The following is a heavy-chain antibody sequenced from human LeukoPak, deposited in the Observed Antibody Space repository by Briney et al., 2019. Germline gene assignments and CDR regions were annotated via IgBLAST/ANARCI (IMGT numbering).Heavy chain of an antibody. D-gene: IGHD2-15*01. Sequence: GASVKVSCTASGGTFSSYAISWVRQAPGQGLEWMGGIIPIFGTANYARKFQGRVTITADESTSTAYMELSSLRSEDTAVYYCARDCSGGSCYSEVSWFDPWGQGTLVTVSS. V-gene: IGHV1-69*13. J-gene: IGHJ5*02. CDR2: IIPIFGTA. CDR1: GGTFSSYA. CDR3: ARDCSGGSCYSEVSWFDP.